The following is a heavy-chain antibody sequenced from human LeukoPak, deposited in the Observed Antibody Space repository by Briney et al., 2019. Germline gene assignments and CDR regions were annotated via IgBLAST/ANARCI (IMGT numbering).Heavy chain of an antibody. V-gene: IGHV1-46*01. J-gene: IGHJ6*02. Sequence: GASVKVSCKASGYTFINYNIHWVRQAPGQGLEWMGIIIPSGGSTIYAQKFQGRVTMTRDTSTSTVYMELSSLRSEDTAVYYCASTLHRLPNSSGWRKSLYGMDVWGQGTTVTVSS. CDR2: IIPSGGST. CDR3: ASTLHRLPNSSGWRKSLYGMDV. D-gene: IGHD6-19*01. CDR1: GYTFINYN.